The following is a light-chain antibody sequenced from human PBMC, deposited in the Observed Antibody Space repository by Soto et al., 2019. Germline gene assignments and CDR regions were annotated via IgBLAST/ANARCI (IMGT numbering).Light chain of an antibody. V-gene: IGKV3-20*01. J-gene: IGKJ5*01. CDR2: GAS. CDR1: QSVSAN. CDR3: QQYGSSPIT. Sequence: EIVMTQSPATLSVSPGGRATLSCRASQSVSANLAWYQRKPGQAPRLLIYGASNRATGIPDRFSGSGSGTDFTLTISRLEPEDFAVYYCQQYGSSPITFGQGTRLEIK.